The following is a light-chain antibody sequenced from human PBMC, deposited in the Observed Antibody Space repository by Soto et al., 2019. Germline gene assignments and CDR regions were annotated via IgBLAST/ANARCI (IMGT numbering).Light chain of an antibody. CDR2: AAS. CDR3: QQSYSTPPLT. Sequence: DIQMTQSPSSLSASVGDRVTITCRASQSISSYLNWYQQKPGKAPKLLTYAASILQSGVPSRFSGSGSGTDFTLTISSLQPEDFATYYCQQSYSTPPLTFGGGTKVEIK. J-gene: IGKJ4*01. CDR1: QSISSY. V-gene: IGKV1-39*01.